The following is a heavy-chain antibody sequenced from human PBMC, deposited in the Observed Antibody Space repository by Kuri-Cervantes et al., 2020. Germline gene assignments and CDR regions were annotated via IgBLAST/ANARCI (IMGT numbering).Heavy chain of an antibody. CDR1: GFTFSSYG. CDR3: ARDSSGWPDY. V-gene: IGHV3-30*03. D-gene: IGHD6-19*01. Sequence: GESLKISCAASGFTFSSYGMHWVRQAPGKGLEWVAVISYDGSNKYYADSVKGRFTNPRDNSKNTLYLQMNSLRAEDTAVYYCARDSSGWPDYWGQGTLVTVSS. J-gene: IGHJ4*02. CDR2: ISYDGSNK.